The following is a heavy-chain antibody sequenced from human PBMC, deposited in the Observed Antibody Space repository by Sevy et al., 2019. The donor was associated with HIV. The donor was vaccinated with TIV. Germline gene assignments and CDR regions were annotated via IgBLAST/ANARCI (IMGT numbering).Heavy chain of an antibody. J-gene: IGHJ6*03. CDR1: GFTFSSYW. CDR3: ARAGRETTLYYYYYYYMDV. CDR2: IKQDGSEK. D-gene: IGHD4-17*01. V-gene: IGHV3-7*03. Sequence: GGSLRLSCAASGFTFSSYWMSWVRQAPGKGLEWVANIKQDGSEKYYVDSVKGRFTISRDKAKNSLYLQMNSLRAEDTAVYYCARAGRETTLYYYYYYYMDVWGKGTTVTVSS.